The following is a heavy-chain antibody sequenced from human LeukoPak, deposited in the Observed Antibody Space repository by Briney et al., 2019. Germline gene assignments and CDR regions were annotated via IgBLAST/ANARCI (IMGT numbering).Heavy chain of an antibody. CDR3: ARRYSSSSLLDY. CDR1: GYTFTNYD. Sequence: GASVKVSCKASGYTFTNYDINWVRQAPGQGLEWMVGIIPIFGTANYAQKFQGRVTITADESTSTAYMELSSLRSEDTAVYYCARRYSSSSLLDYWGQGTLVTVSS. D-gene: IGHD6-6*01. V-gene: IGHV1-69*13. CDR2: IIPIFGTA. J-gene: IGHJ4*02.